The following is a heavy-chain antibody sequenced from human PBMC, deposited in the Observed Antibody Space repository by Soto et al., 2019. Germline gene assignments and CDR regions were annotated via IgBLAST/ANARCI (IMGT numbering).Heavy chain of an antibody. CDR3: AGTRGY. Sequence: EVQLVESGGGLVQPGGSLRLSCAASGFTFSGYWMKWVRQAPGKGLEWVATIKEDGSEKYYVDSVKGRLTISRDSAKNSVHLQKNSLRVEDTAEYYCAGTRGYCGQGTLVTVSS. J-gene: IGHJ4*02. D-gene: IGHD1-1*01. CDR1: GFTFSGYW. CDR2: IKEDGSEK. V-gene: IGHV3-7*05.